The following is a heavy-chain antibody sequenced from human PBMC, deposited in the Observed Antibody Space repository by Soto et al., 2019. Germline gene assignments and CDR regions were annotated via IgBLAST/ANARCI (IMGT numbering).Heavy chain of an antibody. CDR1: GYSFTSYW. Sequence: GASLKISCKGSGYSFTSYWISWVRQMPGKGLEWMGRIDPSDSYTNYSPSFQGHVTISADKSISTAYLQWSSLKASDTAMYYCARGNRYCSSTSCYIGYYYGMDVWGQGTTVTVSS. V-gene: IGHV5-10-1*01. CDR2: IDPSDSYT. J-gene: IGHJ6*02. D-gene: IGHD2-2*02. CDR3: ARGNRYCSSTSCYIGYYYGMDV.